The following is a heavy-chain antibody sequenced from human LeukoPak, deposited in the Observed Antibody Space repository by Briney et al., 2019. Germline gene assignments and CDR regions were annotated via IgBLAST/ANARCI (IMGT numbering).Heavy chain of an antibody. Sequence: ASVKVSCKASGYTFTRYYMHWVRQAPGQGLEWMGIINPSGGSTSYAQKFQGRVTMTRDTSTSTVYMELSSLRSEDTAVYYCARGPYDILTGYYKWGYYFDYWGQGTLVTVSS. J-gene: IGHJ4*02. CDR1: GYTFTRYY. CDR2: INPSGGST. V-gene: IGHV1-46*01. D-gene: IGHD3-9*01. CDR3: ARGPYDILTGYYKWGYYFDY.